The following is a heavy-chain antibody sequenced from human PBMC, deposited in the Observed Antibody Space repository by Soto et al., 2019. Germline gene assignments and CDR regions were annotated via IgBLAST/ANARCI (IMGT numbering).Heavy chain of an antibody. CDR2: IYYSGST. V-gene: IGHV4-39*01. CDR3: ASTPTVTINWYFDL. D-gene: IGHD4-17*01. Sequence: QLQLQESGPGLVKPSETLSLTCTVSGGSISSSSYYWGWIRQPPGKGLEWIGSIYYSGSTYYNPSLKSRVTISVDTSKNQFSLKLSSVTAADTAVYYCASTPTVTINWYFDLWGRGTLVTVSS. J-gene: IGHJ2*01. CDR1: GGSISSSSYY.